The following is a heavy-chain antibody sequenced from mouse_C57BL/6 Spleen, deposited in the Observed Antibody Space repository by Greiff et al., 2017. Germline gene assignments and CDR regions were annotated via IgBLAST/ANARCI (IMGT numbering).Heavy chain of an antibody. CDR1: GYAFSSYW. D-gene: IGHD2-4*01. V-gene: IGHV1-80*01. Sequence: VQLQQSGAELVKPGASVKISCKASGYAFSSYWMNWVKQRPGKGLEWIGQIYPGDGDTNYNGKFKGKATLTADKSSSTTSEDSAVYFCARSYYDYDYWGQGTTLTVSS. J-gene: IGHJ2*01. CDR2: IYPGDGDT. CDR3: ARSYYDYDY.